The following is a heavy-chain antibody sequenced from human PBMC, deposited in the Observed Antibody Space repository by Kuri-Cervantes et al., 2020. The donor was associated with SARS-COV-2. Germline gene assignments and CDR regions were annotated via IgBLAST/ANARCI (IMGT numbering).Heavy chain of an antibody. CDR3: ATRRGMGVWSSFGMDV. D-gene: IGHD3-3*01. CDR2: VYLGDSDT. Sequence: GESLKISCKASGYNFTDYWIAWVRQMPGKGLEWMGIVYLGDSDTRYNPSFRGQVTISVDKSISTAYLQWGGLEASDTAIYYCATRRGMGVWSSFGMDVWGQGTTVTVSS. V-gene: IGHV5-51*01. J-gene: IGHJ6*02. CDR1: GYNFTDYW.